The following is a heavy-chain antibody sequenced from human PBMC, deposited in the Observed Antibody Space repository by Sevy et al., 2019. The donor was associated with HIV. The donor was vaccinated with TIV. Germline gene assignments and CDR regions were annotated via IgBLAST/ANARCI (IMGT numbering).Heavy chain of an antibody. J-gene: IGHJ4*02. D-gene: IGHD3-22*01. CDR3: ATTKDYYDTSGYPFDS. Sequence: ASVKVSCKVSGYTLTELSMHWVRQAPGKGFEWMGTFDPEDDEKIYAQKFQGRVTMTEDTSTDTAYMELSRLRSEDTTVYYCATTKDYYDTSGYPFDSWGQGTLVTVSS. CDR1: GYTLTELS. V-gene: IGHV1-24*01. CDR2: FDPEDDEK.